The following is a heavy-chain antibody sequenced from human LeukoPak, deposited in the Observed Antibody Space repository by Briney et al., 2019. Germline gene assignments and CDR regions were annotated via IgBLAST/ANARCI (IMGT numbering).Heavy chain of an antibody. Sequence: ASVKVSCKASGYTFTGYYMHWVRQAPGQGLEWMGRINPNSGGTNYAQKFQGRVTMTRDTSISTAYMELSRLRSDDTAVYYCARGTNILTGYNYYYYGMDVWGQGTTATVSS. J-gene: IGHJ6*02. D-gene: IGHD3-9*01. CDR3: ARGTNILTGYNYYYYGMDV. CDR1: GYTFTGYY. V-gene: IGHV1-2*06. CDR2: INPNSGGT.